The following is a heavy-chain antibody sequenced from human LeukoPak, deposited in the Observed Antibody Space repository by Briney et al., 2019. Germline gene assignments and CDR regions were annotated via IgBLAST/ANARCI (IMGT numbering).Heavy chain of an antibody. J-gene: IGHJ5*02. D-gene: IGHD1-20*01. V-gene: IGHV4-61*02. CDR1: GGSISSGSYY. CDR3: ARDLAGITGTTEGWFDP. CDR2: IYTSGST. Sequence: SETLSLTCTVSGGSISSGSYYWSWIRQPAGKGLEWIGRIYTSGSTNYNPSLKSRVTVSVDTSKNQFSLKLSSVTAADTAVYYCARDLAGITGTTEGWFDPWGQGTLVTVSS.